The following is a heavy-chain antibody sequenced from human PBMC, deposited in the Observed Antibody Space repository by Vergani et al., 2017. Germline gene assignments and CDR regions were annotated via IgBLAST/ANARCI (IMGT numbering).Heavy chain of an antibody. J-gene: IGHJ4*02. V-gene: IGHV1-46*03. Sequence: QVLLVQPGAEVKKPGASVRVSCKTSGYTFTNYYIHWVRQAPGQGLEWMGIINPSGGSTTYAQQFQGRLTMTRDTSTSTVYMDLSNLRSEDTAVYYCARPHGDILPPARRRLDYWGQGTLVTVSS. CDR3: ARPHGDILPPARRRLDY. CDR1: GYTFTNYY. CDR2: INPSGGST.